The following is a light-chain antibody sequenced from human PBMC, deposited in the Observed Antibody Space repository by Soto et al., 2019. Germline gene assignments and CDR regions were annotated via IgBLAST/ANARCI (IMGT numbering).Light chain of an antibody. Sequence: EILLTQSPCTLTLSPGERATLSCRASQSVSNNYLAWYQQKPGQAPSLLIYGASNRATGIPDRFSGSGSGTDFTLTISRPEPEDFAVYYCQQYGTSGTFGQGTKVDIK. CDR3: QQYGTSGT. J-gene: IGKJ1*01. V-gene: IGKV3-20*01. CDR1: QSVSNNY. CDR2: GAS.